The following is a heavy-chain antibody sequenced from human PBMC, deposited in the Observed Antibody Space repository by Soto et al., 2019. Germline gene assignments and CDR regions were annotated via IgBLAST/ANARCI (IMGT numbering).Heavy chain of an antibody. Sequence: GSLRLSCAASGFTFDDYTMHWVRQAPGKGLEWVSLISWDGGSTYYADSVKGRFTISRDNSKNSLYLQMNSLRTEDTALYYCAKDRAPYDFWSGYHGLWGQGTMVTVSS. CDR2: ISWDGGST. V-gene: IGHV3-43*01. CDR1: GFTFDDYT. J-gene: IGHJ3*01. D-gene: IGHD3-3*01. CDR3: AKDRAPYDFWSGYHGL.